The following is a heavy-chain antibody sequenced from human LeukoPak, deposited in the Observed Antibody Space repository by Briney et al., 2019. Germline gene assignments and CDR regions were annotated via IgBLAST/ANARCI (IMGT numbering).Heavy chain of an antibody. J-gene: IGHJ4*02. V-gene: IGHV1-18*01. Sequence: ASVKVSCKASGYTFISYGISWVRQAPGQGLEWMGWISGHNGNTKYAQKLQGRVTMTIDTSTTTAYMELRSLRSDDTAVYYCAKDHYSSSWQGFDYWGQGTLVTVSS. CDR1: GYTFISYG. CDR3: AKDHYSSSWQGFDY. CDR2: ISGHNGNT. D-gene: IGHD6-13*01.